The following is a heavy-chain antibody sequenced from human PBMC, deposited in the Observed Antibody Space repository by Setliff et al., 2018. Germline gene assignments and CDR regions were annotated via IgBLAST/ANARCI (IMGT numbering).Heavy chain of an antibody. CDR1: GGSISSGGYY. V-gene: IGHV4-31*03. D-gene: IGHD6-13*01. Sequence: SETLSLTCTVSGGSISSGGYYWSWIRQHPGKGLEWIGYIYYSGSTYYNPSLKSRVTISVDTSKNQFSLKLSSVTAADTAVYYCARDSAYRSSWYSYSYGMDVWGQGTTVTAP. J-gene: IGHJ6*02. CDR2: IYYSGST. CDR3: ARDSAYRSSWYSYSYGMDV.